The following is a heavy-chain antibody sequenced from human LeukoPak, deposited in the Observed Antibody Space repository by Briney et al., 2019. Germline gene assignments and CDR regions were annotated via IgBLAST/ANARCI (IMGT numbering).Heavy chain of an antibody. J-gene: IGHJ4*02. CDR1: GFTFSSYP. V-gene: IGHV3-23*01. CDR3: AKEVAAGRKGIDY. CDR2: ITGSGGGT. Sequence: GGSLRLSCAASGFTFSSYPMSWVRQAPGKGLEWVSGITGSGGGTYYADSVKGRFTISRDSSSSTLFLQMKSLRAEDTATYYCAKEVAAGRKGIDYWGQGILVTVSS. D-gene: IGHD6-6*01.